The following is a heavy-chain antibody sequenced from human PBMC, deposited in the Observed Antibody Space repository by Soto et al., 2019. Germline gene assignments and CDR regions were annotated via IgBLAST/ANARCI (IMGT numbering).Heavy chain of an antibody. Sequence: GGSLRLSCAASGFTFSNYDMHWVRQVTGKGLEWVSAIGAAGDTYYPDSVKGRFTISRENAKNSLYLQMNNLRAEDTAVYYCASGGWGSSWYEGGSRIDYWGQGALVTVSS. CDR3: ASGGWGSSWYEGGSRIDY. V-gene: IGHV3-13*01. J-gene: IGHJ4*02. CDR1: GFTFSNYD. D-gene: IGHD6-13*01. CDR2: IGAAGDT.